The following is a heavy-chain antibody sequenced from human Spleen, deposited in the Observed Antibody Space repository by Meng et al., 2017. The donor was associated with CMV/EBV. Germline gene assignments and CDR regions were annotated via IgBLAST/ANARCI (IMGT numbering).Heavy chain of an antibody. J-gene: IGHJ6*02. V-gene: IGHV3-30*02. D-gene: IGHD3-3*02. CDR2: IRYDGSNK. CDR3: ASMRNYYYGMDV. Sequence: GESLKISCAASGFTFSYFGRHWVRQPPGKGLERVAFIRYDGSNKYYADSVKGRFAISRDNSKNTLYLQMNSLRTEDTAVYYCASMRNYYYGMDVWGQGTTVTVSS. CDR1: GFTFSYFG.